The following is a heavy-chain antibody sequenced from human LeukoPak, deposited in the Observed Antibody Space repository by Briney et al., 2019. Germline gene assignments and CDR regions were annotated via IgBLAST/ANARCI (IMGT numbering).Heavy chain of an antibody. Sequence: GGSLRLSCAVSGFTFSSYGMHWVRQAPGKGLEWVAVIWYDGSNKYYADSVKGRFTISRDNSKNTLYLQMNSLRAEDTAVYYCARVHGNYDSADYFDYWGQGTLVTVSS. J-gene: IGHJ4*02. D-gene: IGHD3-3*01. CDR3: ARVHGNYDSADYFDY. CDR1: GFTFSSYG. CDR2: IWYDGSNK. V-gene: IGHV3-33*01.